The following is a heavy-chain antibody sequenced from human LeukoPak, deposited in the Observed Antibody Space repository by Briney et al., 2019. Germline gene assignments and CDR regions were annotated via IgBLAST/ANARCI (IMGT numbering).Heavy chain of an antibody. V-gene: IGHV3-30*04. J-gene: IGHJ4*02. Sequence: GGSLRLSCAASGFTFSSYAMHWVRQAPGKGLEWVAIISYDGINKYYADSVKGRFTISRDNSKNKLYLQMNSLRAEDTAVYYCARGTDSWYFDYWGQGTLVTVSS. CDR3: ARGTDSWYFDY. D-gene: IGHD6-13*01. CDR2: ISYDGINK. CDR1: GFTFSSYA.